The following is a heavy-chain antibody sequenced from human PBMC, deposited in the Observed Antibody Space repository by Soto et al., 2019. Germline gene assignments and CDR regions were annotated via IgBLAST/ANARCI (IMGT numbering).Heavy chain of an antibody. CDR2: ISWNSGSI. CDR1: GFTFDDYA. CDR3: AKGGEVIAAAAFDI. V-gene: IGHV3-9*01. J-gene: IGHJ3*02. Sequence: SLRLSCAASGFTFDDYAMHWVRQAPGKGLEWVSGISWNSGSIGYADSVKGRFTISRDNAKNSLYLQMNSLRAEDTALYYCAKGGEVIAAAAFDIWGQGTMVTVSS. D-gene: IGHD6-13*01.